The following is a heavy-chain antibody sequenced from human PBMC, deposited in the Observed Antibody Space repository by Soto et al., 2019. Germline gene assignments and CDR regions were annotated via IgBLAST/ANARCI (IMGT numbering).Heavy chain of an antibody. D-gene: IGHD5-12*01. CDR2: ISSSSSTI. V-gene: IGHV3-48*02. Sequence: GGSLRLSCAASGFTFSSYSMNWVRQAPGKGLEWVSYISSSSSTIYYADSVKGRFTISRDNAKNSLYLQMNSLRDEDTAVYYCARDSYSGYDYPRELCSYRGRGTLVTVSS. J-gene: IGHJ4*02. CDR1: GFTFSSYS. CDR3: ARDSYSGYDYPRELCSY.